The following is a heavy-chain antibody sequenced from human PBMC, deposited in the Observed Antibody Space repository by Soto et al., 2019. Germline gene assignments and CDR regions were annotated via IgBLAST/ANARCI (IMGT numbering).Heavy chain of an antibody. CDR2: IWYDGSNK. Sequence: PGGSLRLSCAASGFTFSSYGMHWVRQAPGKGLEWVAVIWYDGSNKYYADSVKGRFTISRDNSKNTLYLQMNSLRAEDTAVYYCARDRGQYYDILTGYYHYYYYYAIDVWGQGTTVAVSS. D-gene: IGHD3-9*01. J-gene: IGHJ6*02. V-gene: IGHV3-33*01. CDR1: GFTFSSYG. CDR3: ARDRGQYYDILTGYYHYYYYYAIDV.